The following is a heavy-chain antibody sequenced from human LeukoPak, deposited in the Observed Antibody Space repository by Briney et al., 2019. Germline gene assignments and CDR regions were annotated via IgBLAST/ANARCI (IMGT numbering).Heavy chain of an antibody. D-gene: IGHD1-14*01. CDR1: GGSISSSGYY. V-gene: IGHV4-39*01. J-gene: IGHJ1*01. CDR3: ARHDVPGTTSLTTFQH. CDR2: IYYSGST. Sequence: PSETLSLTCTVSGGSISSSGYYWGWIRQPPGKGLEWIGSIYYSGSTYYNPSLKSRVTISVDTSKNQFSLKLSSVTAADSAVYYCARHDVPGTTSLTTFQHWGQGTLVTVSS.